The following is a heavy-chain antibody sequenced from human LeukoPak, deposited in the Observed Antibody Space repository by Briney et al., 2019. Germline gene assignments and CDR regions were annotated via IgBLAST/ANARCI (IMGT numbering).Heavy chain of an antibody. CDR1: GFTFSNYG. Sequence: GGSLRLSCEASGFTFSNYGMHWVRQAPGKGLEWVAIISSDGTTKYYGDSVKGRFTVSRDSSKNTLYLDLNSLRAEDTAVYYCAKPYCRATRCYLYLYGMDVWGQGTTVIVPS. CDR3: AKPYCRATRCYLYLYGMDV. CDR2: ISSDGTTK. D-gene: IGHD2-2*01. J-gene: IGHJ6*02. V-gene: IGHV3-30*18.